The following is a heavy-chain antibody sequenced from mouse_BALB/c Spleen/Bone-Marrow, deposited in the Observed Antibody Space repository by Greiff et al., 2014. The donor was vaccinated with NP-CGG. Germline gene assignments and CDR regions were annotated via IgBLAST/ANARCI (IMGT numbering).Heavy chain of an antibody. D-gene: IGHD2-2*01. V-gene: IGHV1-7*01. CDR2: INPSTGYT. CDR3: ARSGGGYDGFAY. CDR1: GYTFTSYW. Sequence: QVQLQQSGAELAKPGASVKMSCKASGYTFTSYWMHWVKQRPGQGLEWIGYINPSTGYTEYSQKFKDKATLTADKSSSTAYMQLSSLTSEDSAVYYCARSGGGYDGFAYWGQGTLVTVSA. J-gene: IGHJ3*01.